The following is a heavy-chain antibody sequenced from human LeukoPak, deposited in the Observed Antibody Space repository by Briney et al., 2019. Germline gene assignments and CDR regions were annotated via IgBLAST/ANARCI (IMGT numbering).Heavy chain of an antibody. CDR2: IYYSGST. CDR3: ATFRRGYSGYDAYYFDF. J-gene: IGHJ4*02. Sequence: SETLSLTCTVSGDSISSYYWSWIRLPPGKGLEWIGYIYYSGSTYYNPSLKSRVTISIDTSKNQFSLNLSSVTAADTAVYYCATFRRGYSGYDAYYFDFWGQGTLVSVSS. CDR1: GDSISSYY. D-gene: IGHD5-12*01. V-gene: IGHV4-59*01.